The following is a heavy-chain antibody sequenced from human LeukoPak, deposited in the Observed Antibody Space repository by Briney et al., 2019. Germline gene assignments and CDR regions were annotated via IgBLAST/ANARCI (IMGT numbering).Heavy chain of an antibody. CDR3: ARDKATQNYYYYMDV. V-gene: IGHV3-11*01. Sequence: PGGSLRLSCAASGFTFSDYYMSWIRQAPGKGLEWVSYISSSGSTIYYADSMKGRFTISRDNAKNSLYLQMNSLGAEDTAVYYCARDKATQNYYYYMDVWGKGTTVTVSS. D-gene: IGHD5-12*01. CDR1: GFTFSDYY. J-gene: IGHJ6*03. CDR2: ISSSGSTI.